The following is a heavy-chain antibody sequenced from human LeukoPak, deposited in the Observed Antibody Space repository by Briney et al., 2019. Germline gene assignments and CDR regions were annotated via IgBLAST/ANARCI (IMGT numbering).Heavy chain of an antibody. D-gene: IGHD5-18*01. J-gene: IGHJ4*02. Sequence: GGSLRLSCAASRFTFSSYAMNWVRQAPGKGLEWVSGVSASGGTYYADSVKGRFSISRDSSKNTLYLQMNSLRAEDTAVYYCAKGYSFASGGHYFDYWGQGTLVTVSS. V-gene: IGHV3-23*01. CDR1: RFTFSSYA. CDR3: AKGYSFASGGHYFDY. CDR2: VSASGGT.